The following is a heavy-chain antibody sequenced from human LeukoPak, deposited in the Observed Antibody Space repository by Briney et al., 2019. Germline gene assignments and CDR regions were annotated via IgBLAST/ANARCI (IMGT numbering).Heavy chain of an antibody. CDR2: ISGSGGST. V-gene: IGHV3-23*01. J-gene: IGHJ4*02. CDR3: AKSPYSGYDWGGYFDY. CDR1: GFTFSSYA. D-gene: IGHD5-12*01. Sequence: GSLRLSCAASGFTFSSYAMSWVRQAPGKGLEWVSAISGSGGSTYYADSVKGRFTISRDNSKNTLYLQMNSLRAEDTAVYYCAKSPYSGYDWGGYFDYWGQGTLVTVSS.